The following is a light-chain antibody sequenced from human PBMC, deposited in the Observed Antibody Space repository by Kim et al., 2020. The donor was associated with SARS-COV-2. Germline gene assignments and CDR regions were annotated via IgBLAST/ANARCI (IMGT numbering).Light chain of an antibody. V-gene: IGLV1-40*01. CDR3: QSYDSSLSGSGV. Sequence: QSVLTQPPSVSGAPGQMFTISCTGSSSNIGAGYDVHWYQQLPGTAPKLLIYGNSNRPSGVPDRFSGSKSGTSASLSITGLQAEDEADYYCQSYDSSLSGSGVFGTGTKVTVL. CDR1: SSNIGAGYD. CDR2: GNS. J-gene: IGLJ1*01.